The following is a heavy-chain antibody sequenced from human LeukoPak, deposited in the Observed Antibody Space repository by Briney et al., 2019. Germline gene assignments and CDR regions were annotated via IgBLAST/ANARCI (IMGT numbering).Heavy chain of an antibody. CDR3: ASARGGSHTYYYYMDV. V-gene: IGHV3-48*03. CDR2: ISSSGSTI. D-gene: IGHD1-26*01. CDR1: GFTFSSYE. J-gene: IGHJ6*03. Sequence: GGSLRLSCAASGFTFSSYEMNWVRQAPGKGLEWVSYISSSGSTIYYADSVKGRFTISRDNAKNSLYLQMNSLRAEDTAVYYCASARGGSHTYYYYMDVWGKGTTVTVSS.